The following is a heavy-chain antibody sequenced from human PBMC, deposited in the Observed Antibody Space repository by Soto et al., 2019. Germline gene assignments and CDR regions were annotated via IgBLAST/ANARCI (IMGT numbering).Heavy chain of an antibody. CDR3: AREKTSYGMDV. CDR2: MNANSGNT. Sequence: QVQLVQSGAEVKKPGASVKVSCKASGYTFTSYDINWVRQATGQGLEWMGWMNANSGNTGYAQKFQGRVNMTRNTSISTAYMELSSRTSKDTALYYCAREKTSYGMDVWGQGTTVTVSS. CDR1: GYTFTSYD. J-gene: IGHJ6*02. V-gene: IGHV1-8*01.